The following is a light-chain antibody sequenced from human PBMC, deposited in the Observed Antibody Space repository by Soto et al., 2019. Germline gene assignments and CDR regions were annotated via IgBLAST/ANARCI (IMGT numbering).Light chain of an antibody. Sequence: QSALTQPRSVSGSPGQSVTISWTGTSSDVGGYNYVSWYQHHPGKAPKLMIYDVDKRPSGVPGRFSGSKSGNTASLTISGLQAEDEADYYCCSYAGSYPFVFGTGTKVTVL. CDR2: DVD. V-gene: IGLV2-11*01. CDR1: SSDVGGYNY. J-gene: IGLJ1*01. CDR3: CSYAGSYPFV.